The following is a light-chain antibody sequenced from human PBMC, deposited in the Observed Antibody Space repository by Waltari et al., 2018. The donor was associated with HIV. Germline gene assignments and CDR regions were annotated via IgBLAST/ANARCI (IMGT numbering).Light chain of an antibody. J-gene: IGLJ2*01. V-gene: IGLV1-47*01. CDR2: KNN. Sequence: QSVLTQPPSASGTPGQRATISCFGSNSNIGSNSVYWYQQLPGMAPKLLIHKNNQRPSGVPDRFSGSKSGTSASLAISGLRSEDEADYYCAAWDDRLNLVFGGGTKLTVL. CDR3: AAWDDRLNLV. CDR1: NSNIGSNS.